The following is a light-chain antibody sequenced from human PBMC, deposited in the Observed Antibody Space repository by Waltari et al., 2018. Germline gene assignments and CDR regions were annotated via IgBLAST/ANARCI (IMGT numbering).Light chain of an antibody. CDR2: GNT. Sequence: QSVLTQAPSVSGAPGQRVTISCTGSSSNIGGGYDVHWYQQLPGTVPKLLIYGNTNRPSGVPDRFSGSKSGTSASLAITGLQAEDEADYYCQSYDSSLRGWVFGGGT. CDR1: SSNIGGGYD. CDR3: QSYDSSLRGWV. J-gene: IGLJ3*02. V-gene: IGLV1-40*01.